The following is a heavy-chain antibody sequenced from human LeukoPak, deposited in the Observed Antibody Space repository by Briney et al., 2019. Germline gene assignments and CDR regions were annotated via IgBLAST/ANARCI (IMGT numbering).Heavy chain of an antibody. Sequence: GGSLRLSCAASEFTVSSNYMSWVRQPPGKGLEWVSVIYSGGSTYYADSVKGRFTISRDNSKNTLYLQMNSLRAEDTAVYYCARGHSSGWYYLDYWGQGTLVTVSS. CDR3: ARGHSSGWYYLDY. CDR2: IYSGGST. J-gene: IGHJ4*02. D-gene: IGHD6-19*01. V-gene: IGHV3-66*01. CDR1: EFTVSSNY.